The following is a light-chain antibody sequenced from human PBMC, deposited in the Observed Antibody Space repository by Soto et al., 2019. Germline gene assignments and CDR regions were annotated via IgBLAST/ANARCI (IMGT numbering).Light chain of an antibody. J-gene: IGLJ2*01. CDR1: ASNVGTHF. CDR2: DND. CDR3: GTWDSGLTAGV. V-gene: IGLV1-51*01. Sequence: QSVLTQPPSVSVAPGQRVTISCSGSASNVGTHFVSWYQHLPGAAPKLLIYDNDERPSEIPDRFSGSKSDTSATLTITGLQTGDEADYYCGTWDSGLTAGVFGGGTQLTVL.